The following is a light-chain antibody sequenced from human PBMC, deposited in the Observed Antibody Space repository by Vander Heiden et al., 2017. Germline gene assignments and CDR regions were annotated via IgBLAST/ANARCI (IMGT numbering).Light chain of an antibody. CDR3: MQAQQPPPWT. CDR2: LGS. Sequence: DIVMTQSPLSLPVTPGEPASISCRSSHSPLRSNGYNYLDCYLQTPGQSPQLQIYLGSHRAYGVPDRFSGSGSGTEFTPKISRVEAEDVVVYYCMQAQQPPPWTFGLGTKLEIK. V-gene: IGKV2-28*01. CDR1: HSPLRSNGYNY. J-gene: IGKJ2*02.